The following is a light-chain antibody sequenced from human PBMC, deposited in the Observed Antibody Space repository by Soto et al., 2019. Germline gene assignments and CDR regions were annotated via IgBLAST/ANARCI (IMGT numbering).Light chain of an antibody. Sequence: QSVLTQPASVSGSPGQSITISCTGTSSDVGGYNYVSWYQQHPGKAPKLMIYEVNNRPSGVSNRFSGSKSGNTASLTISGLRAEDEADYYCSSYTSSSTFVFGSGTKXTV. CDR1: SSDVGGYNY. CDR2: EVN. J-gene: IGLJ1*01. V-gene: IGLV2-14*01. CDR3: SSYTSSSTFV.